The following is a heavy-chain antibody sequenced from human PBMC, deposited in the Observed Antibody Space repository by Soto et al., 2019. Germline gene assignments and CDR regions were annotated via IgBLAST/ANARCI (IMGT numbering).Heavy chain of an antibody. CDR3: ARSIAAAGSAFDY. V-gene: IGHV5-51*01. CDR1: GYSFTSYW. Sequence: PGESLKLSCKGSGYSFTSYWIGWVRQMPGKGLEWMGIIYPGDSDTRYSPSFQGQVTISADKSISTAYLQWSSLKASDTAMYYCARSIAAAGSAFDYWGQGTLVTVSS. CDR2: IYPGDSDT. D-gene: IGHD6-13*01. J-gene: IGHJ4*02.